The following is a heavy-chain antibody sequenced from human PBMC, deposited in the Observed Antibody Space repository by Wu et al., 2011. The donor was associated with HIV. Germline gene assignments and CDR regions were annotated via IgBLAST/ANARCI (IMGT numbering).Heavy chain of an antibody. CDR3: ASGVSGDDWFDP. V-gene: IGHV1-69*15. CDR2: IIPMFGTP. D-gene: IGHD7-27*01. CDR1: GGTFSSHA. J-gene: IGHJ5*02. Sequence: LVQSGAEVKKPGSSAKVSCKASGGTFSSHAINWVRQAPGQGLEWMGRIIPMFGTPNYARKFQGRVTITADESTSTAYMKLSSLRSDDTAFYYCASGVSGDDWFDPWGQGTLVTVSS.